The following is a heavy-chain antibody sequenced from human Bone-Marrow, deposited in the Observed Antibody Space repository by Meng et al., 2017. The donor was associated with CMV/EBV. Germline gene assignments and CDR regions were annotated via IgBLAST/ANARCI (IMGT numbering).Heavy chain of an antibody. Sequence: SVKVSCKASGGTFSSYAISWVRQAPGQGLEWMGGIIPILGIANYAQKFQGRVTITADKSTSTAYMELSSLRSEDTAVYYCASVPVDTAMVRGYYYGMDVWGQGTTVTVSS. CDR1: GGTFSSYA. J-gene: IGHJ6*01. D-gene: IGHD5-18*01. CDR3: ASVPVDTAMVRGYYYGMDV. CDR2: IIPILGIA. V-gene: IGHV1-69*10.